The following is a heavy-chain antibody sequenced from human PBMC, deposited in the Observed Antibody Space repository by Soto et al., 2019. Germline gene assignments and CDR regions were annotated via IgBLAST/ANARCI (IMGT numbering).Heavy chain of an antibody. Sequence: ASVKVSCKASGYTFTSYAMHWVRQAPGQRLEWMGWINAGNGNTKYSQKFQGRVTITRDTSASTAYMELSSLRSEDTAVYYCATTWGSGGGHWYFDLWGRGTLVTVSS. V-gene: IGHV1-3*01. CDR3: ATTWGSGGGHWYFDL. J-gene: IGHJ2*01. CDR1: GYTFTSYA. CDR2: INAGNGNT. D-gene: IGHD7-27*01.